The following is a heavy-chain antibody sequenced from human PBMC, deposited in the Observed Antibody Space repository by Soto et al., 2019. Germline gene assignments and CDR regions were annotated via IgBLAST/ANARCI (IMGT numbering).Heavy chain of an antibody. CDR1: GGSISSGGYY. V-gene: IGHV4-31*03. Sequence: QVQLQESGPGLVKPSQTLSLTCTVSGGSISSGGYYWSWIRQHPGKGLEWIGYIYYSGSTYYNPSLKSRVTISVDTSKNQFSLKLSSVTAADSAVYYCARGWMLGVANNWFDPWGQGTLVTVSS. CDR3: ARGWMLGVANNWFDP. CDR2: IYYSGST. J-gene: IGHJ5*02. D-gene: IGHD3-3*01.